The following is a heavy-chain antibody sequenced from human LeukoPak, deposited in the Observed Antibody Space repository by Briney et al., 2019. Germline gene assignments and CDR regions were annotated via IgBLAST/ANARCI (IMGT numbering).Heavy chain of an antibody. CDR2: ISAYNGNT. Sequence: ASVKVSCKASGYTFTSYGISWVRQAPGQGLEWMGWISAYNGNTNYAQKLQGRVTMTTDTSTSTAYMELRSLRSDDTAVYYCARMGYNWNPYGSGDFDYWDQGTLVTVSS. CDR1: GYTFTSYG. V-gene: IGHV1-18*01. CDR3: ARMGYNWNPYGSGDFDY. D-gene: IGHD1-20*01. J-gene: IGHJ4*02.